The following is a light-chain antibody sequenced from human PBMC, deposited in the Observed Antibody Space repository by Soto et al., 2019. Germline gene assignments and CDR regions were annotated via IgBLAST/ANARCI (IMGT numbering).Light chain of an antibody. CDR1: QSVSSY. Sequence: EILFTQSPATLSLSPWERATLSCRASQSVSSYLAWYQQKPGQAPRFLIYDASNRDTGIPARLSGSGSGTDVTLTISSLEPEDFAVYYCQQRSNWPPTFGQGTRLEIK. CDR2: DAS. J-gene: IGKJ5*01. V-gene: IGKV3-11*01. CDR3: QQRSNWPPT.